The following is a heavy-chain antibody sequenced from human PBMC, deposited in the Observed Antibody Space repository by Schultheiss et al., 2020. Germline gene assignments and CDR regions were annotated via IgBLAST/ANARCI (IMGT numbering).Heavy chain of an antibody. CDR2: ISGSGGST. Sequence: GGSLRLSCAASGFTFDDYAMHWVRQAPGKGLEWVSAISGSGGSTYYADSVKGRFTISRDNSKNTLYLQMNSLRAEDTAVYYCARDDINGYCSGGSCPPYYYYGMDVWGQGTLVTVPS. J-gene: IGHJ6*02. CDR3: ARDDINGYCSGGSCPPYYYYGMDV. D-gene: IGHD2-15*01. CDR1: GFTFDDYA. V-gene: IGHV3-23*01.